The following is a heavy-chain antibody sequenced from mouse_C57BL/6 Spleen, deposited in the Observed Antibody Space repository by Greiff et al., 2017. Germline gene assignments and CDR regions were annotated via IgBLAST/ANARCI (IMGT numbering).Heavy chain of an antibody. CDR2: IDPNSGGT. D-gene: IGHD2-4*01. CDR1: GYTFTSYW. Sequence: QVHVKQPGAELVKPGASVKLSCKASGYTFTSYWMHWVKQRPGRGLEWIGRIDPNSGGTKYNEKFKSKATLTVDKPSSTAYMQLSSLTSEDSAVYYCARGYDYDAVRFGYWGQGTTLTVAS. J-gene: IGHJ2*01. V-gene: IGHV1-72*01. CDR3: ARGYDYDAVRFGY.